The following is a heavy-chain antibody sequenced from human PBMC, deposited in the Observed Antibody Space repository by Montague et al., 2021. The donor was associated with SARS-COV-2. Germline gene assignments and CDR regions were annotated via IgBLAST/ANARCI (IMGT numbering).Heavy chain of an antibody. D-gene: IGHD2-8*01. CDR2: IQSSGTS. CDR1: GDSMTSGSHF. Sequence: TLSLTCTVSGDSMTSGSHFWTWIRQPAGKGLEWIGHIQSSGTSNYSPSLRDRITLSIDTSRNQFSLEVRSVTAADTGIYYCARDRPESWRISPGLAGLCATVVRSASGMDVWGRGTTVIVS. V-gene: IGHV4-61*09. J-gene: IGHJ6*02. CDR3: ARDRPESWRISPGLAGLCATVVRSASGMDV.